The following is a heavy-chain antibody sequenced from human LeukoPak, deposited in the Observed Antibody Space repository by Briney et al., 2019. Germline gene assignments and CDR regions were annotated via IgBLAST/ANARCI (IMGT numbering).Heavy chain of an antibody. CDR1: GGSISRSTYY. Sequence: SETLSLTCTVSGGSISRSTYYWGWIRQPPGKGLEWIGSISYGGSTHYKPSLKSRVIISVDTPNNHFSLKLWSVTAADTAVYYCARQTNMDDFHYYGVDVWGQGTAVSVSS. V-gene: IGHV4-39*01. J-gene: IGHJ6*02. CDR3: ARQTNMDDFHYYGVDV. D-gene: IGHD2-2*03. CDR2: ISYGGST.